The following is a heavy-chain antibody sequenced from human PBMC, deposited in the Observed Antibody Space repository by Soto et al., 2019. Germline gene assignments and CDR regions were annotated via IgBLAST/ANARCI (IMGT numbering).Heavy chain of an antibody. CDR3: ARARMVVLSARPYAFDI. V-gene: IGHV4-59*01. CDR1: GGSISSYY. CDR2: IYYSGST. Sequence: SETLSLTCTVSGGSISSYYWSWIRQPPGKGLEWIGYIYYSGSTNYNPSLKSRVTVSVDTSKNQFSLKLSSVTAADTAVYYCARARMVVLSARPYAFDIWGQETMVTVSS. D-gene: IGHD2-15*01. J-gene: IGHJ3*02.